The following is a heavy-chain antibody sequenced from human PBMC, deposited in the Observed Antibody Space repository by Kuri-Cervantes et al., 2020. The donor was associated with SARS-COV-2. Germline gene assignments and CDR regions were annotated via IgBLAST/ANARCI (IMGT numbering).Heavy chain of an antibody. V-gene: IGHV4-34*01. J-gene: IGHJ4*02. CDR2: INHSGST. D-gene: IGHD3-3*01. Sequence: SETLSLTCAVYGGSFGGYYWSWIRQPPGKGLEWIGEINHSGSTNYNPSLKSRVTMSVDTSKNQFSLKLNSVTAADTAVYYCARSVNDFWSGYAVSLSTNYFDYWGQGTLVTVSS. CDR3: ARSVNDFWSGYAVSLSTNYFDY. CDR1: GGSFGGYY.